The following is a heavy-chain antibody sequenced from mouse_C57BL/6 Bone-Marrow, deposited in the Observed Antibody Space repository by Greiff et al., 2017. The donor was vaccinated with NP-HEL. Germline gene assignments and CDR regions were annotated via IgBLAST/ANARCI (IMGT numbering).Heavy chain of an antibody. D-gene: IGHD2-2*01. V-gene: IGHV1-47*01. CDR1: GYTFTTYP. CDR2: FLPYNDDT. J-gene: IGHJ2*01. Sequence: VQLLESGAELVKPGASVTLSCSASGYTFTTYPLWWLKQNLGKNLQGIGNFLPYNDDTKYNEKFKDKVTLTVETSSSTVYLELSRVTSDDSAVYYCARSNYYGYDNCFDYWGQGTTLTVSS. CDR3: ARSNYYGYDNCFDY.